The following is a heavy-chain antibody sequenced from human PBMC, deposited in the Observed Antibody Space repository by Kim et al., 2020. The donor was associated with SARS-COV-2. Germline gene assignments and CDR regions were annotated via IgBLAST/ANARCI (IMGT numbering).Heavy chain of an antibody. J-gene: IGHJ4*02. CDR2: IYHSGST. Sequence: SETLSLTCTVSGYSISSGYYWGWIRQPPGKGLEWIGSIYHSGSTYYNPSLKSRVTISVDTSKYQFSLKLSSVTAADTAVYYCARDFDGSGSYYNAHFDYWGQGTLVTVSS. V-gene: IGHV4-38-2*02. D-gene: IGHD3-10*01. CDR3: ARDFDGSGSYYNAHFDY. CDR1: GYSISSGYY.